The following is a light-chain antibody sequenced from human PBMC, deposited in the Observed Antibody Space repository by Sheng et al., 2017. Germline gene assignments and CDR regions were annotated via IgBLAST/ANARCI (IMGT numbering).Light chain of an antibody. CDR1: NNDIGGYDY. Sequence: HSALTQPASVSGSPGQSITFSCTGTNNDIGGYDYVSWYQQHPGRVPXLMIYDVTKRPSEVSNRFSGSKSGNTASLTISGLQTDDQADYYCSSYTSSNTWVFGGGTKVTVL. V-gene: IGLV2-14*03. J-gene: IGLJ3*02. CDR2: DVT. CDR3: SSYTSSNTWV.